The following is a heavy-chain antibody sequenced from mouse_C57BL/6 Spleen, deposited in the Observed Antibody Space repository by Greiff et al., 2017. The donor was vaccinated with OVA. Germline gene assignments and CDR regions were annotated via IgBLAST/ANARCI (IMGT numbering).Heavy chain of an antibody. CDR3: ARWGFTTVVATDAMDY. V-gene: IGHV1-9*01. J-gene: IGHJ4*01. Sequence: VKLVESGAELMKPGASVKLSCKATGYTFTGYWIEWVKQRPGHGLEWIGEILPGSGSTNYNEKFKGKATFTADTSSNTAYMQLSSLTTEDSAIYYCARWGFTTVVATDAMDYWGQGTSVTVSS. CDR1: GYTFTGYW. D-gene: IGHD1-1*01. CDR2: ILPGSGST.